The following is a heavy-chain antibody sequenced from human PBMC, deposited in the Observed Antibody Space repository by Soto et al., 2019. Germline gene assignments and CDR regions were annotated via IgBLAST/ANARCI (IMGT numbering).Heavy chain of an antibody. J-gene: IGHJ4*02. CDR2: ISYDGSNK. CDR1: GFTFSSYA. V-gene: IGHV3-30-3*01. CDR3: SRDPLISTYSSSWFDY. Sequence: QVQLVESGGGVVQPGRSLRLSCAASGFTFSSYAMHWVRQAPGKGLEWVAVISYDGSNKYYADSVKGRFTISRDNSKNTLYLQMNSLRAEDTAVYYCSRDPLISTYSSSWFDYWGQGTLVTISS. D-gene: IGHD6-13*01.